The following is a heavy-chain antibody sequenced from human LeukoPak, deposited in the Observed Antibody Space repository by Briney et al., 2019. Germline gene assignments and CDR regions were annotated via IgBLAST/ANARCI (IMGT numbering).Heavy chain of an antibody. Sequence: ASVKVSCKASGYTFTSYYMHWVRQAPGQGLEWMGIINPSGGSTSYAQKFQGRVTLTRDTSTSTVYMELSSLRSEDTAVYYCARDRVLGMAFDYWGQGTLVTVSS. J-gene: IGHJ4*02. D-gene: IGHD5-24*01. CDR2: INPSGGST. V-gene: IGHV1-46*01. CDR1: GYTFTSYY. CDR3: ARDRVLGMAFDY.